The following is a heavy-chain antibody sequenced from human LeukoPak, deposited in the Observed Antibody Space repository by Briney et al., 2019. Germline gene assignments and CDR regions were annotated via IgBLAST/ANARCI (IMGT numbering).Heavy chain of an antibody. CDR1: GFY. CDR2: IYYRGKT. D-gene: IGHD4-17*01. V-gene: IGHV4-31*02. Sequence: GFYWNWXRQRPGKGLEWLGYIYYRGKTYYNPSLKSRLTISIETSKTQFSLRLTSVTAADTAVYYCARTPRDYVFWLDPWGPGILVTVSS. J-gene: IGHJ5*02. CDR3: ARTPRDYVFWLDP.